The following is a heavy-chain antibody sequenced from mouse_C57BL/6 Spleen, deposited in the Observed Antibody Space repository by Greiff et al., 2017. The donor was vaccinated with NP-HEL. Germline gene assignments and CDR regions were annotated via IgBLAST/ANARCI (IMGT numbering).Heavy chain of an antibody. Sequence: QVQLQQSGPELVKPGASVKISCKASGYAFSSSWMNWVKQRPGKGLEWIGRIYPGDGDTNYNGKFKGKATLTADKSSSTAYMQLSSLTSEDSAVYFCARAGDWGYYAMDYWGQGTSVTVSS. D-gene: IGHD4-1*01. J-gene: IGHJ4*01. V-gene: IGHV1-82*01. CDR3: ARAGDWGYYAMDY. CDR2: IYPGDGDT. CDR1: GYAFSSSW.